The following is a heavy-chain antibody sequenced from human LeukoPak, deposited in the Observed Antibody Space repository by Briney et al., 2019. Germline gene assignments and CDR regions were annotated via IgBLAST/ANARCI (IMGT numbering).Heavy chain of an antibody. V-gene: IGHV3-23*01. CDR3: ANSPRESGWRTYNWFDP. CDR1: GFTFSSYA. D-gene: IGHD6-19*01. CDR2: ISGSGGST. J-gene: IGHJ5*02. Sequence: GGSLRLSCAASGFTFSSYAMSWVRQAPGKGLEWVSAISGSGGSTYYADSVKGRFTISRDNSKNTLYLQMNSLRAEDTAVYYCANSPRESGWRTYNWFDPWGQGTLVTVSS.